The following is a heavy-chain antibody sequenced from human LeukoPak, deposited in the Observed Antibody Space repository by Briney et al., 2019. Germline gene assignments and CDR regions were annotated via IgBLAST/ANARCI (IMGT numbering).Heavy chain of an antibody. J-gene: IGHJ6*02. V-gene: IGHV3-13*01. D-gene: IGHD6-19*01. CDR1: GFTFSSYD. Sequence: GGSLRLSCAASGFTFSSYDMHWVRQATGKGLEWVSAIGTAGDTYYPGSVKGRFTISRENAKNSLYLQMNSLRAEDTAVYYCARAGYSSGWLYYYYGMDVWGQGTTVTVSS. CDR3: ARAGYSSGWLYYYYGMDV. CDR2: IGTAGDT.